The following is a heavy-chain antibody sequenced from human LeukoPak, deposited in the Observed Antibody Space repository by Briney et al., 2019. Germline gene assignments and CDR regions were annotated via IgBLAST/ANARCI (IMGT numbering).Heavy chain of an antibody. CDR3: ARQGWFGELLSPLDY. D-gene: IGHD3-10*01. CDR1: GGSFSSYY. V-gene: IGHV4-39*01. Sequence: SETLSLTCAVYGGSFSSYYWGWIRQPPGKGLEWIGSIYYSGSTYYNPSLKSRVTISVDTSKNQFSLKLSSVTASDTAVYYCARQGWFGELLSPLDYWGQGTLVTVSS. CDR2: IYYSGST. J-gene: IGHJ4*02.